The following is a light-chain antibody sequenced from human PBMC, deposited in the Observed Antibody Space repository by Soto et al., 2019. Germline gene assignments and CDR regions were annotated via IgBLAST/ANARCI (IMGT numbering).Light chain of an antibody. CDR2: DVT. J-gene: IGLJ3*02. Sequence: QSALTQPASASGSPGQSVTISCTGTSSDLGTHSSVCWHQQHAGKAPKLMIYDVTKRPSGVPDRFSGSKSANTASLTVSGLQADDEADYYCMCYAGGDTWVFGGGTKLTVL. CDR3: MCYAGGDTWV. CDR1: SSDLGTHSS. V-gene: IGLV2-8*01.